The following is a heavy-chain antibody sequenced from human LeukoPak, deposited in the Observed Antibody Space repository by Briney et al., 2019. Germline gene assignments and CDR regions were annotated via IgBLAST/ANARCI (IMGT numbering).Heavy chain of an antibody. J-gene: IGHJ4*02. Sequence: SETLSLTCAVYGGSFSGYYWSWIRQPPGKGLEWIGEINHSGSTNYNPSLKSRVTISIDTSKNQFSLRLTSVTAADTAVYFCATLVSTRYYFDYWGQGTLVTVSS. CDR1: GGSFSGYY. V-gene: IGHV4-34*01. D-gene: IGHD5/OR15-5a*01. CDR2: INHSGST. CDR3: ATLVSTRYYFDY.